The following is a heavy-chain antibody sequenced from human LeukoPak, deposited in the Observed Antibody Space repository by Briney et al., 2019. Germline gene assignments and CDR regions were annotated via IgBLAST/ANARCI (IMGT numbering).Heavy chain of an antibody. V-gene: IGHV5-51*01. D-gene: IGHD3-10*01. CDR1: GYNFISYW. CDR3: ATLLGSGTFYPADYFDY. J-gene: IGHJ4*02. CDR2: IYPDDSDT. Sequence: GESLRISCKGSGYNFISYWIGWVRQKPGKGLEWMGIIYPDDSDTKYSPAFQGQVTISADKSINTAYLRWTSLKASDTAMYYCATLLGSGTFYPADYFDYWGQGTLVTVSS.